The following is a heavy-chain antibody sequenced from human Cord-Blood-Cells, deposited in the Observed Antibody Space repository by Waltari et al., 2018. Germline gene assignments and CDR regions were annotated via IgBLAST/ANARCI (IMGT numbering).Heavy chain of an antibody. CDR3: ARVNLYSSSSFAFDI. V-gene: IGHV4-38-2*01. Sequence: QVQLQESGPGLVKPSETLSLTCAVSGYSISSGYYWGWIRQPPGKGLEWIGSIYHSGSTYYNPALKRRVTISVDTSKNQFSLKLSSVTAADTAVYYCARVNLYSSSSFAFDIWGQGTMVTVSS. CDR1: GYSISSGYY. D-gene: IGHD6-6*01. J-gene: IGHJ3*02. CDR2: IYHSGST.